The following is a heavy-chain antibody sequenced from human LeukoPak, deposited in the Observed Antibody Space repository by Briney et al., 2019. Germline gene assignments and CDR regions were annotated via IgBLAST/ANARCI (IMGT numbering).Heavy chain of an antibody. CDR2: ISYDGSNK. CDR1: GFTFSSYA. V-gene: IGHV3-30-3*01. J-gene: IGHJ4*02. D-gene: IGHD5-12*01. Sequence: GGSLRLSCAASGFTFSSYAMHWVRQAPGKGLEWVAVISYDGSNKYYADSVKGRFTISRDNSKNTLYLQMNSLRAEDTAVYYCARGLKRRRSGYDLYYFDYWGQGTLVTVSS. CDR3: ARGLKRRRSGYDLYYFDY.